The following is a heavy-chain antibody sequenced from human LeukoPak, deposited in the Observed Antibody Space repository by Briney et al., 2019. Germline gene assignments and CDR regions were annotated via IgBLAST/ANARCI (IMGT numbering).Heavy chain of an antibody. Sequence: GGSLRLSCAASGFTFDDYAMHWVRQAPGKGLEWVSGIAWNSGNIVYADSVKGRFTISRDNAKNSLYLQMDSLRAEDTALYYCAKDTPGMGFDYWGQGTPVTVSS. D-gene: IGHD6-13*01. CDR3: AKDTPGMGFDY. V-gene: IGHV3-9*01. CDR1: GFTFDDYA. CDR2: IAWNSGNI. J-gene: IGHJ4*02.